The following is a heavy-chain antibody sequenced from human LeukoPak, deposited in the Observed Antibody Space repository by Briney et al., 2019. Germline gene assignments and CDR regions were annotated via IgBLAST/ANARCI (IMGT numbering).Heavy chain of an antibody. V-gene: IGHV3-74*01. CDR2: INGYGSST. Sequence: GGSLRLSCAASGFTFVSYWMHWVRQAPGKGLAWVSRINGYGSSTDFADSVKGRFTISRDNAKNTLYLQMNSLRAEDTAVYYCARDAPGNTALDYWGQGTLVTVSS. J-gene: IGHJ4*02. D-gene: IGHD5-18*01. CDR1: GFTFVSYW. CDR3: ARDAPGNTALDY.